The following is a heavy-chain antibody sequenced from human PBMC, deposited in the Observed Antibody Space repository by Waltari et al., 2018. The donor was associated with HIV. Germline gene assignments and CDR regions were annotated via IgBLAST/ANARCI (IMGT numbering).Heavy chain of an antibody. D-gene: IGHD5-12*01. CDR3: ARGWLRDYFDY. V-gene: IGHV6-1*01. J-gene: IGHJ4*02. CDR2: TYYTSKWFY. Sequence: VQLQQSGPGLVTASPTLSLTCSISGDSVSRNGCAWNWIRQAPSRGLEWLGRTYYTSKWFYDYAVSVKSRITINPDTSKNHFSLQLNSVTLEDTAVYFCARGWLRDYFDYWGQGTLVTVSS. CDR1: GDSVSRNGCA.